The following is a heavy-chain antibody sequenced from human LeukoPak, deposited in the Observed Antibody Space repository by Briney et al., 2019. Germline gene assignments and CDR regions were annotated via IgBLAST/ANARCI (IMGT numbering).Heavy chain of an antibody. V-gene: IGHV3-43*01. CDR1: GFTFSSYS. CDR3: AKARGLIGGAFDI. D-gene: IGHD3-22*01. J-gene: IGHJ3*02. CDR2: ISWDGETT. Sequence: HPGGSLRLSCAASGFTFSSYSMTWVRQAPGKGLEWVSLISWDGETTYYADSVKGRFTTSRDNSKNSLYLQMNSLRSEDTALYYCAKARGLIGGAFDIWGQGTMVTVSS.